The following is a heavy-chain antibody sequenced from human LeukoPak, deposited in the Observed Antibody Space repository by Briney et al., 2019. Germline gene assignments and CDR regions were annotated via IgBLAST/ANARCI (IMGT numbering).Heavy chain of an antibody. CDR2: MNPNSGNT. CDR1: GYTFTSYD. J-gene: IGHJ4*02. Sequence: GASVKVSCKASGYTFTSYDINWVRQATGQGLEWMGWMNPNSGNTGYAQKFQGRVTMTRNTSKSTAYMELSSLRSEDTAVYCCARVSGSSLYYFDYWGQGTLVTVSS. V-gene: IGHV1-8*01. CDR3: ARVSGSSLYYFDY. D-gene: IGHD6-13*01.